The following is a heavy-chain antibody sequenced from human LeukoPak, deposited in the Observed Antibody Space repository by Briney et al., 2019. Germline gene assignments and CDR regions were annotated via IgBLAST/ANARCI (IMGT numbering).Heavy chain of an antibody. CDR3: ARDQGRYCSGTTCYVA. D-gene: IGHD2-2*01. V-gene: IGHV3-66*01. CDR2: IYSGGST. Sequence: GGSLRLSCAASGFTVSNNYMSWVRQAPGKGLEWVSVIYSGGSTYYADSVKGRFTISRDNSKNTLYLQMNSLRAEDTAVYYCARDQGRYCSGTTCYVAWGQGTLVTVSS. CDR1: GFTVSNNY. J-gene: IGHJ5*02.